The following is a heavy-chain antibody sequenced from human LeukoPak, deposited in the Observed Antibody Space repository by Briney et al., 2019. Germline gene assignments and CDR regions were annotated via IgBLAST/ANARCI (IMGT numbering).Heavy chain of an antibody. CDR3: ARSPTSWYFDY. J-gene: IGHJ4*02. CDR2: ISPDGSTI. CDR1: GFTFSNYW. D-gene: IGHD2-2*01. Sequence: GGSLRLSCAASGFTFSNYWMHWVRQAPGKGLVWVSRISPDGSTIGYADSVKGRFTVSRDNAKNTLYLQMNSLRPEDTSVYYCARSPTSWYFDYWGQGTLVTVSS. V-gene: IGHV3-74*01.